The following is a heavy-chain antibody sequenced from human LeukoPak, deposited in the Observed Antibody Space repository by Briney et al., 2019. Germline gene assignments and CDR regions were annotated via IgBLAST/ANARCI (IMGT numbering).Heavy chain of an antibody. CDR3: AREFTY. V-gene: IGHV3-48*01. CDR1: GFTFNTYS. CDR2: ISSSSSSI. Sequence: GGSLRLSCAASGFTFNTYSMNWVRQAPGKGLEWVSYISSSSSSIYYADSVKGRFTISRDNAKNSLYLQMNSLGAEDTAVYYCAREFTYWGQGTLVTVSS. J-gene: IGHJ4*02.